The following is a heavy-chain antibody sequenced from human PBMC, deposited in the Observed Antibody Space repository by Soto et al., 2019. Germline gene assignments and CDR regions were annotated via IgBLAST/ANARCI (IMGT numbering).Heavy chain of an antibody. CDR3: ARGRHFASQLHSPHGRYV. J-gene: IGHJ6*03. D-gene: IGHD3-3*02. CDR1: GYSFTRHW. V-gene: IGHV5-51*01. Sequence: PWDALHISCKADGYSFTRHWIGWVRQVPGRGLEWVAVIYPADSDARYSPSFRGRGTISVDISINTVYLQWRSLKASDTAIYFCARGRHFASQLHSPHGRYVWRKCTTV. CDR2: IYPADSDA.